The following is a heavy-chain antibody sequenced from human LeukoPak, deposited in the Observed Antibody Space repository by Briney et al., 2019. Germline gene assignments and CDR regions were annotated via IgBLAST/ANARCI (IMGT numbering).Heavy chain of an antibody. CDR2: IYYSGST. CDR1: GGSLSSGGYF. J-gene: IGHJ6*02. Sequence: PSQTLSLTCTVSGGSLSSGGYFWTWIRQHPGKGLEWIGYIYYSGSTYYNPSLKSRVTISVDTSKNQFSLKLSSVTAADTAVYYCARAVVIPAAMAWGDTGVYGMDGWGQGTTVTVSS. D-gene: IGHD2-2*01. V-gene: IGHV4-31*03. CDR3: ARAVVIPAAMAWGDTGVYGMDG.